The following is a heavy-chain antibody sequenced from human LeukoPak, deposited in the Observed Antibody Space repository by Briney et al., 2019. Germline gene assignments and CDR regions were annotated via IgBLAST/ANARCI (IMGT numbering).Heavy chain of an antibody. J-gene: IGHJ4*02. CDR3: ARHSGSYLPYFDY. CDR2: IYTSGST. D-gene: IGHD1-26*01. Sequence: PSETLSLTCTVSGGSISSGSYYWSWIRQPAGKGLEWIGRIYTSGSTNYNPSLKSRVTISVDTSKNQFSLKLSSVTAADTAVYYCARHSGSYLPYFDYWDQGTLVTVSS. V-gene: IGHV4-61*02. CDR1: GGSISSGSYY.